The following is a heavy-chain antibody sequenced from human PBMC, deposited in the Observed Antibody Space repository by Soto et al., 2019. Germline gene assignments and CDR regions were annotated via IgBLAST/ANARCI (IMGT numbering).Heavy chain of an antibody. D-gene: IGHD3-3*01. J-gene: IGHJ5*01. CDR1: GYTFTSYT. Sequence: QVQLVQSGAEVKKPGASVKVSCKASGYTFTSYTVSWVRQAPGQGLEWIGWISANNDNTDFAQRFQDRVHLTTDTSTRKAYIELRSLKSDDTAVYYCVEWVPWFDSWGQGDLVHVSS. CDR3: VEWVPWFDS. CDR2: ISANNDNT. V-gene: IGHV1-18*01.